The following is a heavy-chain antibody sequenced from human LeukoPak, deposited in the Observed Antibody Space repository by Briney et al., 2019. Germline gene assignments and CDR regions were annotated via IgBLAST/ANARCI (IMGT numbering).Heavy chain of an antibody. CDR3: AKGSGDSSAWFQLFDY. Sequence: GGSLRLSCAASGFTFSSYAVSWVRQAPGKGLEWVSTISGSGGSTYYADSLKGRFTISRDNSKNTLYLQMNSLRAEDTAVYYCAKGSGDSSAWFQLFDYWGQGTLVTVSS. D-gene: IGHD6-19*01. CDR2: ISGSGGST. V-gene: IGHV3-23*01. J-gene: IGHJ4*02. CDR1: GFTFSSYA.